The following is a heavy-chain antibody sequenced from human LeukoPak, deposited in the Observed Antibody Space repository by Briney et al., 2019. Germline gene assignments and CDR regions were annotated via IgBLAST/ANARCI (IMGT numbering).Heavy chain of an antibody. CDR1: GFTFSSYA. CDR2: ISSNGGST. CDR3: AKDRKYCSSTSCPYYFDF. J-gene: IGHJ4*02. D-gene: IGHD2-2*01. Sequence: GGSLRLSCAASGFTFSSYAMIWVRQAPGKGLECVSSISSNGGSTYYADSVKGRFTISRDNSKNTLYLQMNSLRAEDMAVFYCAKDRKYCSSTSCPYYFDFWGQGTLVTVSS. V-gene: IGHV3-23*01.